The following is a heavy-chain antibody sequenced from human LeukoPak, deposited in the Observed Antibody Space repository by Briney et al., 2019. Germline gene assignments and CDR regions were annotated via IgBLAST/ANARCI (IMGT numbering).Heavy chain of an antibody. Sequence: PSETLSLTCAVYGGSFSGYYWSWIRQPPGKGLEWIGEINHSGSTNYNPSLKSRVTISVDTSKNQFSLKPSSVTAADTAVYYCARSGYCSSTSCYNVQTFDYWGQGTLVTVSS. CDR3: ARSGYCSSTSCYNVQTFDY. CDR2: INHSGST. D-gene: IGHD2-2*02. J-gene: IGHJ4*02. CDR1: GGSFSGYY. V-gene: IGHV4-34*01.